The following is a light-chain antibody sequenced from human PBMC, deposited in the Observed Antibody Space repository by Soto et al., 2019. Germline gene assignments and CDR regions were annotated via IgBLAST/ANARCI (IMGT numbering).Light chain of an antibody. V-gene: IGLV2-14*03. CDR1: SSDIGAYNY. Sequence: QSALTQPASVSGSPGQSITISCTGTSSDIGAYNYVSWYQQHSGKVPKLIIFEVNNRPSGVSDRFSGSKSANTASLTISGLQAEDEAEYYCCSYTNSYTYVLGNGTKVTV. CDR3: CSYTNSYTYV. J-gene: IGLJ1*01. CDR2: EVN.